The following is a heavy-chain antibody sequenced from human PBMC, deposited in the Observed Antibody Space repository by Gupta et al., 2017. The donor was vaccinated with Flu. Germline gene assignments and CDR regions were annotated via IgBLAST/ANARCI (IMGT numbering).Heavy chain of an antibody. J-gene: IGHJ4*02. CDR1: GFTFRIHW. D-gene: IGHD2-15*01. Sequence: ASGFTFRIHWMSWVRQAPGKGLEWVANIKYDGSEIFYVDSVKGRFTISRDNAKNSLYLQMDNLRAEDTATYYCATRSASTTLFADFWGPGTLVRVSS. CDR3: ATRSASTTLFADF. CDR2: IKYDGSEI. V-gene: IGHV3-7*01.